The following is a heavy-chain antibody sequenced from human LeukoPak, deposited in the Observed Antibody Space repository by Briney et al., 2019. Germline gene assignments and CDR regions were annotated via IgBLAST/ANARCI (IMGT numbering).Heavy chain of an antibody. CDR3: ARDQDVVVLLGIIAYDAFDL. D-gene: IGHD2-15*01. J-gene: IGHJ3*01. CDR1: GFTFSRYW. V-gene: IGHV3-7*01. Sequence: PGGSLRLSCVASGFTFSRYWMTWLRQAPGKGLEWVANIRQDGGDIHYVDSVKGRFTISRDNGKNSLYLQMNSLRAEDTAVYYCARDQDVVVLLGIIAYDAFDLWGQGTMVTVSS. CDR2: IRQDGGDI.